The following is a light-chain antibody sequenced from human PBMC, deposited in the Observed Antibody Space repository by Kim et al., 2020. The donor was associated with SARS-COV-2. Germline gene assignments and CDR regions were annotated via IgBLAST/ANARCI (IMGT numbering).Light chain of an antibody. CDR2: DTS. Sequence: VSPGERATLSCRASQSVSSNLAWYQQKPGQAPRLLIYDTSTRATGIPARFSGGGSGTEFTLTISSLQSEDFAVYYCQQHNNWPRTFGQGTKVEIK. CDR1: QSVSSN. J-gene: IGKJ1*01. V-gene: IGKV3-15*01. CDR3: QQHNNWPRT.